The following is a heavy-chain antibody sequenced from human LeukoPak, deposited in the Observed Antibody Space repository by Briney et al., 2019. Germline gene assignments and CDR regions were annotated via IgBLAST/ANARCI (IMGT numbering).Heavy chain of an antibody. Sequence: GGSLRLSCAASGFTFSSYAMHWVRQAPGKGLEWVAVISYDGSKKYYADAVKGRFTISRDNSKNTLYLQMNSLRAEDTAVYYCARERAATSGMDVWGQGTTVTVSS. CDR2: ISYDGSKK. J-gene: IGHJ6*02. CDR1: GFTFSSYA. CDR3: ARERAATSGMDV. D-gene: IGHD5-12*01. V-gene: IGHV3-30-3*01.